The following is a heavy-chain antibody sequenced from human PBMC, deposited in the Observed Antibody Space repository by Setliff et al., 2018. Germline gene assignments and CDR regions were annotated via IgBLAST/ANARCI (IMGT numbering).Heavy chain of an antibody. D-gene: IGHD4-4*01. CDR3: ARGLSTDTDS. Sequence: GASVKVSCKASGYTFTSYDINWVRQAPGKGLEWMGRVDPEGGETIYAQKFQGRVTISADTSADTAYMELSSLRSEDTAVYFCARGLSTDTDSWGQGTLVTVST. CDR2: VDPEGGET. V-gene: IGHV1-69-2*01. CDR1: GYTFTSYD. J-gene: IGHJ4*02.